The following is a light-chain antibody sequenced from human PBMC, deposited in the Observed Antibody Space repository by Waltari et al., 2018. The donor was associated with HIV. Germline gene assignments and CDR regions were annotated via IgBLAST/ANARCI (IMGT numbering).Light chain of an antibody. Sequence: QSALTQPASVSGSPGQSITIPCTGPSSDVGGYNYVSCYQQHPGKAPKLMIYEVSNRPSGVSNRFSGSKSGNTASLTISGLQAEDEADYYCSSYTSSSTLVYVFGTGTKVTVL. V-gene: IGLV2-14*01. J-gene: IGLJ1*01. CDR2: EVS. CDR3: SSYTSSSTLVYV. CDR1: SSDVGGYNY.